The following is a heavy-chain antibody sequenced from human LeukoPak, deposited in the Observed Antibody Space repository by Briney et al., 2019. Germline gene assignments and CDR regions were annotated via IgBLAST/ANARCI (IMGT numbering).Heavy chain of an antibody. CDR1: GGSFSGSY. V-gene: IGHV4-34*01. CDR2: INHSGST. CDR3: ARGRGITMVRGSNRFVDP. Sequence: SETLSLTCAVYGGSFSGSYWSWIRQPPGKGLEWIGEINHSGSTNYNPSLKSRVTISVDTSKNQFSLKLSSVTAADTAVYYCARGRGITMVRGSNRFVDPWGQGTLVTVSS. J-gene: IGHJ5*02. D-gene: IGHD3-10*01.